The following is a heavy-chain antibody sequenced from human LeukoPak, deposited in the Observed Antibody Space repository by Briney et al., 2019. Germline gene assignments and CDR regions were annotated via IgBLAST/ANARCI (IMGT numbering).Heavy chain of an antibody. D-gene: IGHD3-9*01. V-gene: IGHV3-30*02. CDR3: ARDRHVYYDILTGYASYFEY. CDR1: GFTFSTYG. J-gene: IGHJ4*02. CDR2: IRYDGNNK. Sequence: GGSLRLSCAASGFTFSTYGMHRVRQAPGKGLEWVAFIRYDGNNKFYADSVKGRFTISRDNSKNTLYLQMNSLRPEDTAVYYCARDRHVYYDILTGYASYFEYWGQGALVTVSS.